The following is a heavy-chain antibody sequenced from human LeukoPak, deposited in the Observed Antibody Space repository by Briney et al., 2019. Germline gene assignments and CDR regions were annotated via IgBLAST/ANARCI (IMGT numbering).Heavy chain of an antibody. CDR1: GFTFDDYA. D-gene: IGHD2-2*01. CDR3: AKGGGTLPTAPYFDS. CDR2: ISWNSGRL. J-gene: IGHJ4*02. V-gene: IGHV3-9*01. Sequence: GGSLRLSCAASGFTFDDYAMHWVRQTPGKGLEWVSGISWNSGRLAYADSVKGRFTISRDNPKNSLYLQMNSLRAEDTALYYCAKGGGTLPTAPYFDSWGQGTLVTVSS.